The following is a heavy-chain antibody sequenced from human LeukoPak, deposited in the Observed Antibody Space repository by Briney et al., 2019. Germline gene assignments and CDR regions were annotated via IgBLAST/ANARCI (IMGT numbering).Heavy chain of an antibody. CDR1: GFPFSSYW. Sequence: GGSLRLSCVASGFPFSSYWMTWVRQAPGKGLEWVAVISYDGSNKYYADSVKGRFTISRDNSKNTLYLQMNSLRAEDTAVYYCAREGAMAFDYWGQGTLVTVSS. D-gene: IGHD5-18*01. CDR2: ISYDGSNK. J-gene: IGHJ4*02. V-gene: IGHV3-30-3*01. CDR3: AREGAMAFDY.